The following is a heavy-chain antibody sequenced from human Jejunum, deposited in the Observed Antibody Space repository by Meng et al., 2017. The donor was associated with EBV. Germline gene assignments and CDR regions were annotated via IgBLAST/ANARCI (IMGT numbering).Heavy chain of an antibody. CDR2: ISFDGSDI. D-gene: IGHD2-21*01. CDR3: AKAIEVMGYYSDY. CDR1: GCTFSAYG. V-gene: IGHV3-30*18. J-gene: IGHJ4*02. Sequence: QGQWRESGGGEGRPGRSLRLSCADDGCTFSAYGMHWVRQAPGKGLEWMAIISFDGSDIYYADSVKGRFTISRDNSKNTLYLQMNSLRAEDTAVYYCAKAIEVMGYYSDYWGQGTLVTVSS.